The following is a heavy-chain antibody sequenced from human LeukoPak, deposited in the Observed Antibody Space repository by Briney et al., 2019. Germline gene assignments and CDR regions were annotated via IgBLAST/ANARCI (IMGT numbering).Heavy chain of an antibody. CDR3: ARELRYSYGYRFDY. CDR2: IYTSGST. D-gene: IGHD5-18*01. V-gene: IGHV4-4*07. Sequence: SETLPLTCTVSGGSISSYYWSWIRQPAGKGLEWIGRIYTSGSTNYNPSLKSRVTMSVDTSKNQFSLKLSSVTAADTAVYYCARELRYSYGYRFDYWGQGTLVTVSS. J-gene: IGHJ4*02. CDR1: GGSISSYY.